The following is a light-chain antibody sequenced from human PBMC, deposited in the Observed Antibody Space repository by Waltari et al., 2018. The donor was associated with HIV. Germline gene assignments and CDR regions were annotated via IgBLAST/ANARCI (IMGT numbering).Light chain of an antibody. CDR2: AAS. J-gene: IGKJ5*01. Sequence: EIVLTQSPGTLSLSPGERATLSCRASQSVSSSYLGWYQQKVGQAPRLLIYAASIRATGIPDRFSGSGSGTDFTLTINRLEPEDFAVYYCQQYGSSPITFGQGTRLEIK. CDR1: QSVSSSY. CDR3: QQYGSSPIT. V-gene: IGKV3-20*01.